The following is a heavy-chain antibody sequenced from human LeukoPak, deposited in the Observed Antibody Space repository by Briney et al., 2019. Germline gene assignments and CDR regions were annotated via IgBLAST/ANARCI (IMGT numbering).Heavy chain of an antibody. J-gene: IGHJ6*03. CDR2: IYYSGRR. CDR3: ARGAGYCSSTSCYSPYYYYYYMDV. V-gene: IGHV4-39*01. Sequence: PSETLSLTCTVSGGSISSSSYYWGWIRQPPGKRLEWIGRIYYSGRRYYNPPLNSRLTIPVDTSKNQFSLKLSSVTAADTAVYYCARGAGYCSSTSCYSPYYYYYYMDVWGKGTTVTVSS. CDR1: GGSISSSSYY. D-gene: IGHD2-2*01.